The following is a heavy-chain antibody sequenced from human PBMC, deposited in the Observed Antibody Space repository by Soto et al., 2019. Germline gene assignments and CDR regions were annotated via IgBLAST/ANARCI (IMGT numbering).Heavy chain of an antibody. V-gene: IGHV3-30-3*01. CDR3: ARAGSSDAFDI. Sequence: GGSLRLSCAASGFTFSSYAMHWVRQAPGKGLEWVAVISYDGSNKYYADSVKGRFTISRDNSKNTLYLQMNSLRAEDTAVYYCARAGSSDAFDIWGQGTMVTVSS. J-gene: IGHJ3*02. CDR1: GFTFSSYA. D-gene: IGHD6-6*01. CDR2: ISYDGSNK.